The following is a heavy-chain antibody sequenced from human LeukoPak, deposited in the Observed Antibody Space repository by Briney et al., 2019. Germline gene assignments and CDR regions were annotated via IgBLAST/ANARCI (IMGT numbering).Heavy chain of an antibody. CDR1: GFTFSNYW. J-gene: IGHJ4*02. Sequence: GGSLRLSCAASGFTFSNYWVHWVRHAPGKGRVWVSRIDRDGSTTHYADSVKGRFTVSRDNAKNTLNLQMNSLRAEDTAVYYCARDKKSGESSEIDYWGQGTLVTVSS. V-gene: IGHV3-74*01. D-gene: IGHD3-10*01. CDR3: ARDKKSGESSEIDY. CDR2: IDRDGSTT.